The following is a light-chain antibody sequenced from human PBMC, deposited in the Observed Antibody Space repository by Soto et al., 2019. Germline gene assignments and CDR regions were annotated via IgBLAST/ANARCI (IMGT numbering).Light chain of an antibody. CDR3: THYGPPPPYT. CDR1: QTFASSY. Sequence: ESVLTQSPGTLSLSPGERATLSCRASQTFASSYLAWYQQKPGQAPRLLIYAASTRAAGTPGRFSGSGSGGDSTLIIGRLEPADFAFYYCTHYGPPPPYTFGQWTKLEIK. V-gene: IGKV3-20*01. CDR2: AAS. J-gene: IGKJ2*01.